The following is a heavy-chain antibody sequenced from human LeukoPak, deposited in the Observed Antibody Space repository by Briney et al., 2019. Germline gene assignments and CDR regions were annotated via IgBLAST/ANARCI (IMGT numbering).Heavy chain of an antibody. CDR3: ARGPRILAAGSYFFDY. CDR1: GFCFKDYY. Sequence: GGSLRLSCAASGFCFKDYYYSWIRQAPGKGLEWVSFINVNGGAIYYADFVKGRFTISRQNAQNSVYLEMNSLRDEDTAVYYCARGPRILAAGSYFFDYWGQGSLVTVSS. J-gene: IGHJ4*02. CDR2: INVNGGAI. D-gene: IGHD6-13*01. V-gene: IGHV3-11*01.